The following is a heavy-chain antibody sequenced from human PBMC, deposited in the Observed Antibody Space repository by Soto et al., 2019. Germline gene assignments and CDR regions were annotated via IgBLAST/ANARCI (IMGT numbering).Heavy chain of an antibody. CDR3: AHGGAGHPDCSDISCYHGRWFDP. Sequence: QITLKESGPTLVEPTQTLTLTCSFSGFSLTTSGVAVGWIRQPPGKALEWVAIIYWDGDDRYRPSLRSRLSITKDTSKNQGVLTMTNMQPADTGTYYCAHGGAGHPDCSDISCYHGRWFDPWGKGALVTVSS. V-gene: IGHV2-5*02. D-gene: IGHD2-15*01. CDR1: GFSLTTSGVA. J-gene: IGHJ5*02. CDR2: IYWDGDD.